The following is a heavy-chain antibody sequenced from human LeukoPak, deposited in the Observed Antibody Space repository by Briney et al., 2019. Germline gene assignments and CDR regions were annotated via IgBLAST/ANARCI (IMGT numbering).Heavy chain of an antibody. V-gene: IGHV3-9*01. D-gene: IGHD1-26*01. CDR3: ATGGIVGATAPLT. Sequence: GGSLRLSCAASGFTFSSYSMNWVRQAPGKGLEWVSGISWNSGSIGYADSVKGRFTISRDNAKNSLYLQMNSLRAEDTALYYCATGGIVGATAPLTWGQGTLVTVSS. CDR2: ISWNSGSI. J-gene: IGHJ5*02. CDR1: GFTFSSYS.